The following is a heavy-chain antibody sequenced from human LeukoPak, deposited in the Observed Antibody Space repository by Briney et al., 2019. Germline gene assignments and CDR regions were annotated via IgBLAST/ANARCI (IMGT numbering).Heavy chain of an antibody. D-gene: IGHD2-15*01. CDR1: GFTFRSYA. CDR2: TTGSGDKL. J-gene: IGHJ4*02. V-gene: IGHV3-23*01. CDR3: ARYENGGIDY. Sequence: GGSLRLSCTASGFTFRSYALSWVRQAPGKGLEWVSATTGSGDKLFYADSVKGRFTNSRDNSKNTLYLQMNNLRAEDTAVYYCARYENGGIDYWGQGTLVTVSS.